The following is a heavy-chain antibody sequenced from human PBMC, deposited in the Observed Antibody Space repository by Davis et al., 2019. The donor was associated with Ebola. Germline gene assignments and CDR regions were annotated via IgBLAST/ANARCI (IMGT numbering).Heavy chain of an antibody. CDR1: GFTFSNAW. V-gene: IGHV3-72*01. CDR2: IRNKANTYTI. Sequence: PGGSLRLSCAASGFTFSNAWMSWVRQGPGKGLEWVARIRNKANTYTIEYAASVKGRFTISRDDSRNSLYLQMNSLNTDDTAVYHCATGSGSTGWRAFHYWGQGTLVTVSS. J-gene: IGHJ4*02. D-gene: IGHD6-19*01. CDR3: ATGSGSTGWRAFHY.